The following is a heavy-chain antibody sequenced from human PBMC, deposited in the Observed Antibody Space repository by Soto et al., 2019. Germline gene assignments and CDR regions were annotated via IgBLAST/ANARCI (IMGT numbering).Heavy chain of an antibody. CDR2: INHSGRT. J-gene: IGHJ6*03. CDR3: ASYHYYDFWIGSRHYMDV. Sequence: QVHLEQWGAGLLKPSETLSLTCAVYGGSLSGYFWCWVRQPPGKGLEWIGEINHSGRTNYNPSLKIRVTISADTSKHQFSLMLSSVTAADSGIYYCASYHYYDFWIGSRHYMDVWGRGTTVTVSS. D-gene: IGHD3-3*01. CDR1: GGSLSGYF. V-gene: IGHV4-34*01.